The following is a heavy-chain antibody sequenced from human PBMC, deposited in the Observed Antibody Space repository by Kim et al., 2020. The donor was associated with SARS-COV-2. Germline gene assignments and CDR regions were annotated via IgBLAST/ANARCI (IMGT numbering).Heavy chain of an antibody. CDR3: ARAPMTPHYYYYYMDV. V-gene: IGHV4-4*02. D-gene: IGHD2-15*01. J-gene: IGHJ6*03. Sequence: SHKSRVTISVDKSKNQFSLKLSSVTAADTAVYYCARAPMTPHYYYYYMDVWGKGTTVTVSS.